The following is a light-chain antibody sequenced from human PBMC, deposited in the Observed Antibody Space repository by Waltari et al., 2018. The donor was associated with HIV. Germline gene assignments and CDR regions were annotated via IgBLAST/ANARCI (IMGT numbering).Light chain of an antibody. CDR1: QDISNC. Sequence: DIQMTQSPSSLSASVGDRVTITCQASQDISNCLNWYQQKPGKAPKLLIYDEFNLHTGVPSRFSGRGSGTDFTFTISSLQPEDIATYYCQQYDNPLITFGQGTRLEI. CDR2: DEF. J-gene: IGKJ5*01. CDR3: QQYDNPLIT. V-gene: IGKV1-33*01.